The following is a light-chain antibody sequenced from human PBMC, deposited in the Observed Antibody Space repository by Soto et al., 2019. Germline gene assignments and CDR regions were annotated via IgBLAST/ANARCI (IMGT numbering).Light chain of an antibody. CDR2: EDN. Sequence: NFMLTQPHSVSESPGKTVTISCTRSSGSIASNYVQWYQQRPGSAPTTVIYEDNQRPSGVPDRFSGSIDSSSNSASLTLSGLKTEDEADYYCQSYDSNNHVVFGGGTKLTVL. CDR3: QSYDSNNHVV. J-gene: IGLJ2*01. CDR1: SGSIASNY. V-gene: IGLV6-57*04.